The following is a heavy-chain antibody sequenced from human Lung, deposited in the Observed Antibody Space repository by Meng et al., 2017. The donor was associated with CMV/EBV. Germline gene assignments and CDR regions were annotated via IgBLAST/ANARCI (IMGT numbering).Heavy chain of an antibody. D-gene: IGHD2/OR15-2a*01. Sequence: SXKVSCKASGGTFSTYTFNWVRQAPGQGLEWMGRIIPILHTPNYAQKFQGRVTFTADKSTSTACMELSNLRSEDTAIYYCHVIIFDYWGQGTLVTVSS. CDR2: IIPILHTP. V-gene: IGHV1-69*08. CDR1: GGTFSTYT. J-gene: IGHJ4*02. CDR3: HVIIFDY.